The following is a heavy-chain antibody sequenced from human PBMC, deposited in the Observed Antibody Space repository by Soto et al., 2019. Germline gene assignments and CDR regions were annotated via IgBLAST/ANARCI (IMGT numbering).Heavy chain of an antibody. CDR1: GGSFSGYY. J-gene: IGHJ6*02. D-gene: IGHD1-26*01. V-gene: IGHV4-34*01. CDR2: INHSGST. CDR3: ARGEELRYYYYGMDV. Sequence: KTSETLSLTCAVYGGSFSGYYWSWIRQPPGKGLEWIGEINHSGSTNYNPSLKSRVTISVDTSKNQFSLKLSSVTAADTAVYYCARGEELRYYYYGMDVWGQGTTVTVSS.